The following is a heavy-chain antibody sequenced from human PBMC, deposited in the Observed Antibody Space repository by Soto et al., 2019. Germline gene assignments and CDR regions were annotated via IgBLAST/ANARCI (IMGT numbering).Heavy chain of an antibody. D-gene: IGHD2-21*02. Sequence: SETLSLTCTVSGGSISSSRCHWGWIRQPPGKGLEWIASIKYSGTTFYNPSLKSRVTLSVDTSKNQFALKLSSVTAADTAVYYCARAMVVTQNWFDPWGQGTLVTVSS. CDR1: GGSISSSRCH. J-gene: IGHJ5*02. CDR3: ARAMVVTQNWFDP. CDR2: IKYSGTT. V-gene: IGHV4-39*01.